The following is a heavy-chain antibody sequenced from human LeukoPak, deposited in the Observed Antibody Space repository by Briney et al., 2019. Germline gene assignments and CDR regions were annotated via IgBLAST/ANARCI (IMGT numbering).Heavy chain of an antibody. J-gene: IGHJ4*02. D-gene: IGHD3-22*01. CDR3: AKRDYYDSSGYLSGAWAYYFDY. Sequence: GGSLRLSCVASGFTFNSYAMSWVRQAPGKGLEWVSTIGLGDDSAYYADSVKGRFTISRDNSKNTLYLQMNYLRAEDTAVYYCAKRDYYDSSGYLSGAWAYYFDYWGQGTLVTVSS. CDR2: IGLGDDSA. V-gene: IGHV3-23*01. CDR1: GFTFNSYA.